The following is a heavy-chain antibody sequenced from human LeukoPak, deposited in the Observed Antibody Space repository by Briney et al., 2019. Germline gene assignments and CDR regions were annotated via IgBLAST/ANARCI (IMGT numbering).Heavy chain of an antibody. Sequence: GGSLRLSCAASGFSFSTDWMTWVRQAPGKGLEWGANIKGDESEKYYVDSVMGRFTISRDNAKNSLYLQMNSLRAEDTAVYYCATSGYSYALNYWGQGTLVTVSS. D-gene: IGHD2-2*03. V-gene: IGHV3-7*01. J-gene: IGHJ1*01. CDR1: GFSFSTDW. CDR2: IKGDESEK. CDR3: ATSGYSYALNY.